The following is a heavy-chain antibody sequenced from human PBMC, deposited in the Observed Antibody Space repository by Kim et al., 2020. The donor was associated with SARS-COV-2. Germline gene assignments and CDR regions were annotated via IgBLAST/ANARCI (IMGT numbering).Heavy chain of an antibody. CDR3: AKRRGFAFDY. Sequence: TSNANPLKGRFTSAGDNSKTTLYLQMNSLRAEDTAVYYCAKRRGFAFDYWGQGTLVTVSS. J-gene: IGHJ4*02. CDR2: T. V-gene: IGHV3-23*01.